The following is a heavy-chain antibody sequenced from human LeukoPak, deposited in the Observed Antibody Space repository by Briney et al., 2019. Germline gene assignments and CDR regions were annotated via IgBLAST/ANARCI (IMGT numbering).Heavy chain of an antibody. D-gene: IGHD6-13*01. V-gene: IGHV3-9*01. Sequence: GGSLRLSCAASGFTFDDYAMHWVRQAPGKGLEWVSGISWNSGSIGYADSVKGRFTISRDNAKNSLYLQMNSLRAEDTALHYCAKDMAKYSSSWYYFDYWGQGTLVTVSS. CDR2: ISWNSGSI. J-gene: IGHJ4*02. CDR1: GFTFDDYA. CDR3: AKDMAKYSSSWYYFDY.